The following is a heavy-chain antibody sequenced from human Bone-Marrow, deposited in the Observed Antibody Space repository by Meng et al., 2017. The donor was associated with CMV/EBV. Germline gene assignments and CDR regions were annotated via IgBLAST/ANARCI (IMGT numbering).Heavy chain of an antibody. Sequence: ESLKISCTVSGGSISRYYWSWIRQPPGKGLEWIGYIYYSGSTNYNPSLKSRVTISVDTSKNQFSLKLSSVTAADTAVYYCARGDFWMKNWFDPWGQGTLVTVSS. CDR3: ARGDFWMKNWFDP. J-gene: IGHJ5*02. V-gene: IGHV4-59*01. CDR2: IYYSGST. D-gene: IGHD3-3*01. CDR1: GGSISRYY.